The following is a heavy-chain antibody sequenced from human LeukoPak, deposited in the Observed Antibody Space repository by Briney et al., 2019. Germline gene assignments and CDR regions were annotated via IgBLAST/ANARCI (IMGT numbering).Heavy chain of an antibody. CDR1: GFTFSSYA. V-gene: IGHV3-23*01. J-gene: IGHJ4*02. CDR2: ISGSGGST. D-gene: IGHD1-26*01. Sequence: PGGSLRLSCAASGFTFSSYAMGWVRQAPGKGLEWVSAISGSGGSTYYADSVKGRFTISRDNSKNTLYLQMNSLRAEDTAVYYCAKDPTGGVGARPNYYFDYWGQGTLVTVSS. CDR3: AKDPTGGVGARPNYYFDY.